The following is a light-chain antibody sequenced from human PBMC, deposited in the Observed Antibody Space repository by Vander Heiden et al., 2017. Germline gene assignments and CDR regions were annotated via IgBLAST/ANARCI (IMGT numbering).Light chain of an antibody. Sequence: DIQMTQSPSSLCASVADRVPFTCWASQSINPWLAWNQQTPGKAPEQLIYKTSSMESRVPGRFRGSRSGTEVTLTISSLQPKDFAAYYCQQYHSDRYTFGQGTKLE. J-gene: IGKJ2*01. CDR1: QSINPW. V-gene: IGKV1-5*03. CDR2: KTS. CDR3: QQYHSDRYT.